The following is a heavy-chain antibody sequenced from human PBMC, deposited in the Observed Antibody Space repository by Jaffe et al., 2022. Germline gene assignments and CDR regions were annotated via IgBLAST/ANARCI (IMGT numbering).Heavy chain of an antibody. Sequence: EVQLVQSGAEVKKPGESLKISCKGSGYSFTSYWIGWVRQMPGKGLEWMGIIYPGDSDTRYSPSFQGQVTISADKSISTAYLQWSSLKASDTAMYYCARLKRYYDFWSGYYTPIDLDYWGQGTLVTVSS. CDR1: GYSFTSYW. CDR3: ARLKRYYDFWSGYYTPIDLDY. D-gene: IGHD3-3*01. J-gene: IGHJ4*02. CDR2: IYPGDSDT. V-gene: IGHV5-51*03.